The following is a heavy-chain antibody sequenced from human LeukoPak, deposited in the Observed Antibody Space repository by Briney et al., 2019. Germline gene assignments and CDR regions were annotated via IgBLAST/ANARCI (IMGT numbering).Heavy chain of an antibody. CDR3: ARDLRYYYDSSGYYFDY. V-gene: IGHV3-74*01. J-gene: IGHJ4*02. Sequence: PGGSLRLSCAASGFTFSNYWMHWVRQAPGKGLVWVSRINNDGSSTIYVDSVKGRFTISRDNAKNTLYLQMNSLRAEDTAVYYCARDLRYYYDSSGYYFDYWGQGALVTVSS. CDR2: INNDGSST. D-gene: IGHD3-22*01. CDR1: GFTFSNYW.